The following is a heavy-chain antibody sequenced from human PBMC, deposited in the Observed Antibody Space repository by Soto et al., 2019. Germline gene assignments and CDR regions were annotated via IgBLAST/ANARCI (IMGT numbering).Heavy chain of an antibody. CDR1: GGSISYEYYH. J-gene: IGHJ6*04. CDR3: TREDDGGDRDYYGLDV. Sequence: QVQLQQSGPGLVKPSQTLSLTCTVSGGSISYEYYHWTWIRQSPGTGLEWIGYIHYSGSIIYNPSFKRRVTISVYTSKNQFSLQLSSVTAANTAVYFCTREDDGGDRDYYGLDVWGKGTTVTVSS. V-gene: IGHV4-30-4*08. CDR2: IHYSGSI. D-gene: IGHD2-21*02.